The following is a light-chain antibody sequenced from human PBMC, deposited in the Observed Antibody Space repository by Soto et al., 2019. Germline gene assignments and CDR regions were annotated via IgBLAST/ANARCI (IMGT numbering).Light chain of an antibody. CDR3: SSSPV. Sequence: QSVLTQPASVSGSPGQSITISCTGTSSDVGGYNYVSWYQQHPGKAPKLMIYDVSNRPSGVSNRFSGSKSGNTASLTISGLQAEDEADYDCSSSPVFGTGTKVTVL. V-gene: IGLV2-14*01. CDR1: SSDVGGYNY. J-gene: IGLJ1*01. CDR2: DVS.